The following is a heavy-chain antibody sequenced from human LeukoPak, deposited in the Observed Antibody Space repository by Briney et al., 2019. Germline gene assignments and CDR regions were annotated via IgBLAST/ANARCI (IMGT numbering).Heavy chain of an antibody. Sequence: GGSLRLSCAASGFTFSTYEMSWVRPAPGKGLEWVSAISGSGGNTYYADSAKGRFTISRDHSKNTLNLQMNSLRAEDTAVYYCARDNGYYDSTGYLARFDYWRQGTLVTVSS. CDR1: GFTFSTYE. CDR2: ISGSGGNT. J-gene: IGHJ4*02. CDR3: ARDNGYYDSTGYLARFDY. D-gene: IGHD3-22*01. V-gene: IGHV3-23*01.